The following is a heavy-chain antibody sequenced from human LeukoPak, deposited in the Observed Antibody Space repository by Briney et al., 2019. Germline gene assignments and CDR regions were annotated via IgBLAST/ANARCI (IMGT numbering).Heavy chain of an antibody. D-gene: IGHD3-3*01. CDR2: INQDGSEK. CDR1: GFTFSSYG. J-gene: IGHJ3*02. Sequence: GGSLRLSCAASGFTFSSYGMNWVRQAPGKGLEWVANINQDGSEKYYVDSVKGRFTISRDNSKNTLYLQMNSLRAEDTAVYYCARELVGYYDFWSGYDAFDIWGQGTMVTVSS. V-gene: IGHV3-7*01. CDR3: ARELVGYYDFWSGYDAFDI.